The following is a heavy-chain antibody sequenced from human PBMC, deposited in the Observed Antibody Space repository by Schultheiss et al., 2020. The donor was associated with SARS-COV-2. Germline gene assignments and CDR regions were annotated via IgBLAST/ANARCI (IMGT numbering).Heavy chain of an antibody. Sequence: GGSLRLSCAASGSTFSSYSMHWVRQAPGKGLEWVAVIWYDGSNKYYADSVKGRFTISRDYSKNTLFLQMNSLRAEDTAVYYCARDQWSGYFGLYYGMDVWGQGTTVTVSS. J-gene: IGHJ6*02. D-gene: IGHD3-3*01. CDR2: IWYDGSNK. V-gene: IGHV3-30*07. CDR3: ARDQWSGYFGLYYGMDV. CDR1: GSTFSSYS.